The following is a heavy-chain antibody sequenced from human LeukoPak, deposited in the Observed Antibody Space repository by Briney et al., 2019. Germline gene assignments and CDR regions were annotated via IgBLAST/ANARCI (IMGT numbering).Heavy chain of an antibody. CDR1: GFTFSSYA. V-gene: IGHV3-30-3*01. J-gene: IGHJ6*02. D-gene: IGHD2-2*01. Sequence: GGSLRLSCAASGFTFSSYAMHWVRQAPGKGLEWVAVISYDGSNKYYADSVKGRFTISRDNSKNTLYLQMNSLRAEDTAVYYYARSYCSSTSCHVDEYYYYGMDVWGQGTTVTVSS. CDR3: ARSYCSSTSCHVDEYYYYGMDV. CDR2: ISYDGSNK.